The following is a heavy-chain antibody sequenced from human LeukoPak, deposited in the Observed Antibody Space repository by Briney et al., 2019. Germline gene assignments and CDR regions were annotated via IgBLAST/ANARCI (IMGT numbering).Heavy chain of an antibody. V-gene: IGHV3-48*03. Sequence: GGPLRLSCAASGFTFSSYEMNWVRPAPGKGLEWVSYISSSGSTIYYADSVKGRFTISRDNAKNSLYLQMNSLRAEDTAVYYCARGGVVAGTNYYYHGMDVWGQGTTVTVSS. CDR2: ISSSGSTI. J-gene: IGHJ6*02. D-gene: IGHD1-14*01. CDR3: ARGGVVAGTNYYYHGMDV. CDR1: GFTFSSYE.